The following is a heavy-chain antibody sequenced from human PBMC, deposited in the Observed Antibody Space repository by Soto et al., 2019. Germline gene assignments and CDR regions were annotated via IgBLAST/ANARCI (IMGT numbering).Heavy chain of an antibody. CDR1: GFTFSGSA. Sequence: EVQLVESGGGLVQPGGSLKLSCAASGFTFSGSAMHWVRQASGKGLEWVGRIRSKPNNYAIAYGASVKGRFTISRDDSKNTAYLQMNSLNTEDTAVYYCSRQASDFWSGKPQYYMDVWGKGTTVTVSS. CDR2: IRSKPNNYAI. V-gene: IGHV3-73*01. J-gene: IGHJ6*03. D-gene: IGHD3-3*01. CDR3: SRQASDFWSGKPQYYMDV.